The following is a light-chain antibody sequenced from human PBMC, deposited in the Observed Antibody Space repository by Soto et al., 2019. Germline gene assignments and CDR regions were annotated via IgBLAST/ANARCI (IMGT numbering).Light chain of an antibody. V-gene: IGKV2-40*01. J-gene: IGKJ4*01. Sequence: EIVMTQTPHSLPVTTGEPASISCRSSQSLLDRDDGNMYLDWYVQKPGQSPQLLIYTVSYRAPGVPDRFSGIGSGTDFTLKISRVEADDVGVYYCMQRLEFPLTFGGVTKVDI. CDR1: QSLLDRDDGNMY. CDR3: MQRLEFPLT. CDR2: TVS.